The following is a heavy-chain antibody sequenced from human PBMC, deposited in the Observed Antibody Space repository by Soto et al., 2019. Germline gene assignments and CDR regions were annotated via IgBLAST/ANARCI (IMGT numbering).Heavy chain of an antibody. CDR3: ATDPTVTTSDYYYYYYMDV. Sequence: ASVKVSCKASGYTFTSYAMRWVRQAPGQRLEWMGWINAGNGNTKYSQKFQGRVTITRDTSASTAYMELSSLRSEDTAVYYCATDPTVTTSDYYYYYYMDVWGKGTTVTVSS. CDR1: GYTFTSYA. V-gene: IGHV1-3*01. D-gene: IGHD4-17*01. J-gene: IGHJ6*03. CDR2: INAGNGNT.